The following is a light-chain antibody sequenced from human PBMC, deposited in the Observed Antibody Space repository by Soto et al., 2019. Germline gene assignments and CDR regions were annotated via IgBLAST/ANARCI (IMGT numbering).Light chain of an antibody. CDR1: QSVSSSY. CDR3: QQHGSSPIT. V-gene: IGKV3-20*01. J-gene: IGKJ5*01. Sequence: EIVLTQSPGTLSLSPGERATLSCRAGQSVSSSYLAWYQQQPGQAPRLLIYGASSRATGIPDRFSGSGSGTDFTLTISRLEPEDFAVYYCQQHGSSPITFGQGTRLEIK. CDR2: GAS.